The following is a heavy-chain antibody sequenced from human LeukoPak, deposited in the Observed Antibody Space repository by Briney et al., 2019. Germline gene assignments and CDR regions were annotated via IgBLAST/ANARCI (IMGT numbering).Heavy chain of an antibody. CDR3: ARDRGSSWYVGGNWFDP. CDR1: GGSISSGGYY. V-gene: IGHV4-31*03. Sequence: SETLSLTCTVSGGSISSGGYYWSWIRQHPGKGLEWIGYIYYSGSTYYNPSLKSRVTISVDTSKNQFSLKLSSVTAADTAVYYCARDRGSSWYVGGNWFDPWGQGTLVTVSS. J-gene: IGHJ5*02. D-gene: IGHD6-13*01. CDR2: IYYSGST.